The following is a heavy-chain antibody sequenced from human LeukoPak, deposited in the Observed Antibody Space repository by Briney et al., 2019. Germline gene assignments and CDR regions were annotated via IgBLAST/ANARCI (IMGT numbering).Heavy chain of an antibody. CDR2: IYPGDSDT. V-gene: IGHV5-51*04. Sequence: GESLKISCKGSGYSFTSYWIGWVRQMPGKGLEWMGIIYPGDSDTRYSPSFQGQVTISADKPISTAYPQWSSLKASDTAMYYCARDCSSSSCYGSIDYWGQGTLVTVSS. J-gene: IGHJ4*02. CDR1: GYSFTSYW. CDR3: ARDCSSSSCYGSIDY. D-gene: IGHD2-2*01.